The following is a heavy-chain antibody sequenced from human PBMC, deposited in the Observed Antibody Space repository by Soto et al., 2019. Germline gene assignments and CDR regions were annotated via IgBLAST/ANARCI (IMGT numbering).Heavy chain of an antibody. CDR3: ASSVAPDYYGMDV. J-gene: IGHJ6*02. V-gene: IGHV3-11*06. CDR2: ISSSSSYT. CDR1: GFTFSDYY. D-gene: IGHD2-15*01. Sequence: PGGSLRLSCAASGFTFSDYYMSWIRQAPGKGLVWVSYISSSSSYTNYADSVKGRFTISRDNAKNSLYLQMNSLRAEDTAVYYCASSVAPDYYGMDVWGQGTTVTVSS.